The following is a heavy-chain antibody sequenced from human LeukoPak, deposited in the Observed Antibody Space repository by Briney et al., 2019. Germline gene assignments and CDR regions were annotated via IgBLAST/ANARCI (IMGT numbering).Heavy chain of an antibody. CDR2: INHAGGT. Sequence: SETLSLTCAVYGESFSDYYWSWIRQPPGKGLEWIGEINHAGGTNYNPSLKSRVTISADTSKNQFSLRLTSVTAADTAVYYCARRDFALFGVVTAFNFWGQGTLVTVSS. CDR1: GESFSDYY. D-gene: IGHD3-3*01. V-gene: IGHV4-34*01. CDR3: ARRDFALFGVVTAFNF. J-gene: IGHJ4*02.